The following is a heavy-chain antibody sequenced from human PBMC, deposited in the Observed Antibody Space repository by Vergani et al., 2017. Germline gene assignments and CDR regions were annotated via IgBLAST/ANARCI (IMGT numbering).Heavy chain of an antibody. CDR1: GLIFETST. J-gene: IGHJ1*01. CDR3: TTAWGLYYLHEGYFQY. V-gene: IGHV3-23*01. D-gene: IGHD3-10*01. CDR2: ISSGGGDI. Sequence: EVQLLESGGGLVQPGGSRTLPCAGAGLIFETSTTAYVRQAPGKGLEWVATISSGGGDIFYADSGKGRFTISRDNSKNTLCLQMNRLKDEDTAVYYCTTAWGLYYLHEGYFQYLGRGAQVSDSS.